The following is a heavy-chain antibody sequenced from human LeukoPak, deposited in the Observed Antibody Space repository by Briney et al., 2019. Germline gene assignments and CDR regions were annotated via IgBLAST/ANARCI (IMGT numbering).Heavy chain of an antibody. CDR3: AKLLYDSSGSNFDY. V-gene: IGHV3-30*18. J-gene: IGHJ4*02. D-gene: IGHD3-22*01. CDR1: GFTFSNYG. CDR2: ISYDGSNK. Sequence: NPGGSLRLSCAASGFTFSNYGMHWVRQAPGKGLEWVAIISYDGSNKYYADSVKGRFTISRDNSKNTLYLQMNSLRAEDTAVYYCAKLLYDSSGSNFDYWGQGTLVTVSS.